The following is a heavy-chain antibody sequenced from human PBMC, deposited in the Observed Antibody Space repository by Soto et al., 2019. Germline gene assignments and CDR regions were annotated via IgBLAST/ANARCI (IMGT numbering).Heavy chain of an antibody. Sequence: SVKVSCKASGGTFSSYAISWVRQAPGQGLEWMGGIIPIFGTANYAQKFQGRVTITADESTSTAYMELSSLRSEDTAVYYCARDLGGEMATITSDYYYGMDVWGQGTTVTVS. CDR2: IIPIFGTA. CDR3: ARDLGGEMATITSDYYYGMDV. CDR1: GGTFSSYA. J-gene: IGHJ6*02. V-gene: IGHV1-69*13. D-gene: IGHD5-12*01.